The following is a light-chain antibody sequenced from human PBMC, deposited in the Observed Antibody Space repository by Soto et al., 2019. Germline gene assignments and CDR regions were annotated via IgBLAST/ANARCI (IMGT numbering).Light chain of an antibody. CDR3: QQRSNWPIT. V-gene: IGKV3-11*01. J-gene: IGKJ5*01. CDR2: GAS. Sequence: EIVMTQSPATLSVSPGERATLSCWASQSVSSDLAWYQQKPGQAPRLLIYGASTRTTGLPPRFSGSGSGTDFTLTISSLEPEDFAVYYCQQRSNWPITFGQGTRLEIK. CDR1: QSVSSD.